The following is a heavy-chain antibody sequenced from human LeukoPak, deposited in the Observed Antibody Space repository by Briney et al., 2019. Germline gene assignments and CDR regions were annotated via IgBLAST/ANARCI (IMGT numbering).Heavy chain of an antibody. Sequence: PGGSLRLSCAVSGFAVSSNYMTWVGQAPGTGLEWVSVIYSGGSTYYADSVKGRFTISRDNSENTVYLQMSSLRAEDTAVYYCARDFSGVDYFDYWGQGTLVTVSS. CDR1: GFAVSSNY. CDR3: ARDFSGVDYFDY. V-gene: IGHV3-53*01. J-gene: IGHJ4*02. CDR2: IYSGGST. D-gene: IGHD3-10*01.